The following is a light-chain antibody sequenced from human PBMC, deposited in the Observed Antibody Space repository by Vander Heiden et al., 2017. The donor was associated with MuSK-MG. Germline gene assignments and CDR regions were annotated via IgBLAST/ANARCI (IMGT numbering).Light chain of an antibody. CDR2: LGS. J-gene: IGKJ1*01. V-gene: IGKV2-28*01. CDR3: KQAIQTPRT. CDR1: QSLLHSSGYNY. Sequence: EIVLTQSPLTLPVTPGEPATISCRSSQSLLHSSGYNYLDWYQQKPGQSPQLLIYLGSNRASGVPDRFSGSGSGTDFTLKISRVEAEDVGVYYCKQAIQTPRTFGQGTKVEIK.